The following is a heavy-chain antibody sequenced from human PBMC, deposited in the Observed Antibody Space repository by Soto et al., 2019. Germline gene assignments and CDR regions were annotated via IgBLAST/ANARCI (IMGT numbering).Heavy chain of an antibody. CDR3: AKDRRYSYGPTDY. D-gene: IGHD5-18*01. V-gene: IGHV3-23*01. Sequence: EVQLLESGGGLVQPGGSLRLSCAASGFTLSSYAMSWVRQAPGKGLEWVSAISGSGGSTYYADSVKGRFTISRDNSKNTLYLQMNSLRAEDTAVYYCAKDRRYSYGPTDYWGQGTLVTVSS. CDR1: GFTLSSYA. J-gene: IGHJ4*02. CDR2: ISGSGGST.